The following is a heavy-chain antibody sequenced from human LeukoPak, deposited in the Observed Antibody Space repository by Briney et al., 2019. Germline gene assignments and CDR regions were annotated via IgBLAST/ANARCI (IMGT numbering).Heavy chain of an antibody. D-gene: IGHD1-1*01. Sequence: GGSLRLSCAASGFTFSTYWMTWVRQAPGKGLEWVANMNQDGNEKYYVDSVKGRFTISRDNAKNSLYLQMNSLRDEDTAVYYCARGTTGTTGDYYYYGMDVWGQGTTVTVSS. CDR2: MNQDGNEK. V-gene: IGHV3-7*01. J-gene: IGHJ6*02. CDR1: GFTFSTYW. CDR3: ARGTTGTTGDYYYYGMDV.